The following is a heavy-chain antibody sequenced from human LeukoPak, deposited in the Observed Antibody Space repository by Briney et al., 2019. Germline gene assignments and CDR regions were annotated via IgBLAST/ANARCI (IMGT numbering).Heavy chain of an antibody. CDR1: GGSISSYY. CDR2: IYYSGST. V-gene: IGHV4-59*01. J-gene: IGHJ4*02. D-gene: IGHD5-18*01. CDR3: ARGPAMGNDY. Sequence: SETLSLTCTVSGGSISSYYWSWIRQPPGKGLEWIGYIYYSGSTNYNPSLKSRVTISVDTSKNQFSLKLNSVTAADTAVYYCARGPAMGNDYWGQGTLVTVSS.